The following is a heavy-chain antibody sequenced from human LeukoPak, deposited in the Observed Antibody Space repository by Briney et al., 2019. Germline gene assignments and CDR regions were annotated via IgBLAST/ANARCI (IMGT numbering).Heavy chain of an antibody. Sequence: SVKVSCKASGGTFSSYAISWVRQAPGQGLEWMGGIIPIFGRANYAQKFQGRVTITTDESTNTAYMELSSLRSEDTAVYYCARGVLRFLEWSSPSRTSWFDRGGQGTLVIVSS. D-gene: IGHD3-3*01. CDR3: ARGVLRFLEWSSPSRTSWFDR. J-gene: IGHJ5*02. CDR1: GGTFSSYA. CDR2: IIPIFGRA. V-gene: IGHV1-69*05.